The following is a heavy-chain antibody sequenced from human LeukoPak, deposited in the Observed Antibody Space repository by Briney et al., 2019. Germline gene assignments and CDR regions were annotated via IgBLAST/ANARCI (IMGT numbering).Heavy chain of an antibody. CDR3: AKVHGTLTVESPFDY. J-gene: IGHJ4*02. CDR2: ISGSGGST. CDR1: GFSFSSYA. V-gene: IGHV3-23*01. D-gene: IGHD4-23*01. Sequence: PGGSLRLSCAASGFSFSSYAMSWVRQAPGKGLEWVSSISGSGGSTYYADSVTGQFTISRDNSKNTLYLQMHSLRADDTAVYYCAKVHGTLTVESPFDYWGQGTLVTVSS.